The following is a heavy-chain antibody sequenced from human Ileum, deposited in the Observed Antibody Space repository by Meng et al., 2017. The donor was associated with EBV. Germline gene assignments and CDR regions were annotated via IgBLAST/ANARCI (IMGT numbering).Heavy chain of an antibody. Sequence: AQQRCGGACLVMRWRRLASPGPASGASITGNSWWGWARPPPGMGLVWIGEIYHSGSTNYNPSLKSRVTISVDKSKNQFSLNLSSVAAADTALYYCARVGQWLPIDYWGQGTLVTVSS. D-gene: IGHD6-19*01. CDR3: ARVGQWLPIDY. CDR2: IYHSGST. J-gene: IGHJ4*02. CDR1: GASITGNSW. V-gene: IGHV4-4*02.